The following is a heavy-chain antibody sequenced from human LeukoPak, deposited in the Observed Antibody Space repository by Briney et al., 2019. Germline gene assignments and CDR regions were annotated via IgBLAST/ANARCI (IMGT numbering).Heavy chain of an antibody. V-gene: IGHV3-13*01. CDR1: GFTFSSYD. J-gene: IGHJ3*02. D-gene: IGHD6-19*01. Sequence: GGSLRLSCAASGFTFSSYDMHWVRQATGKGLEWVSAIGTAGDTYYPGSVKGRFTISRENAKNSLYLQMNSLRAGDTAVYYCATGTPPFPGIAVAGTGAFDIWGQGTMVTVSS. CDR2: IGTAGDT. CDR3: ATGTPPFPGIAVAGTGAFDI.